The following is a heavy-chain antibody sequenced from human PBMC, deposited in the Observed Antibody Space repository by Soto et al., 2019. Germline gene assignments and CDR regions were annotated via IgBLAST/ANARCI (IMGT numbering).Heavy chain of an antibody. J-gene: IGHJ5*02. CDR3: AKDSHIAVAGQYHWFDP. CDR2: ISGSGGNT. D-gene: IGHD6-19*01. CDR1: GFTFSSYA. V-gene: IGHV3-23*01. Sequence: GGSPRLSCAASGFTFSSYAMSWFRQAPGKGLEWVSAISGSGGNTYYADSVEGRFTISRDNSKNTLYLQMNSLRAEDTAVYYCAKDSHIAVAGQYHWFDPWGQGTLVTVSS.